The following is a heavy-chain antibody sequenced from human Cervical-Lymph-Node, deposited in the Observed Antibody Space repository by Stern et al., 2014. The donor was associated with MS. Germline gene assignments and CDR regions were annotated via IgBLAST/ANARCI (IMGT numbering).Heavy chain of an antibody. V-gene: IGHV3-74*02. J-gene: IGHJ4*02. CDR1: GFTFSSYW. CDR3: AASVAAHGGDY. D-gene: IGHD6-19*01. CDR2: INSDGSST. Sequence: EVQLVQSGGGLVQPGGSLRLSCAASGFTFSSYWMHWVRQAPGKGLVWVSRINSDGSSTSYADSGKGRFTISRDNAKNTLYLQMNSLRAEDTAVYYCAASVAAHGGDYWGQGTLVTVSS.